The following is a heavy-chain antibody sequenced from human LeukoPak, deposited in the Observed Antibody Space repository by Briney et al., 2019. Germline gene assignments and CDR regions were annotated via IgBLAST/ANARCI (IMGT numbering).Heavy chain of an antibody. CDR2: ISGSGGST. D-gene: IGHD6-13*01. CDR3: ARRTYSTDQYYFDY. V-gene: IGHV3-23*01. CDR1: GFTFSSYA. J-gene: IGHJ4*02. Sequence: PGGSLRLSCAASGFTFSSYAMSWVRQAPGKGLEWVSAISGSGGSTYYADSVKGRFTISRDNSKNTLYLQTSSLRADDTAVYYCARRTYSTDQYYFDYWGQGTLVTVSS.